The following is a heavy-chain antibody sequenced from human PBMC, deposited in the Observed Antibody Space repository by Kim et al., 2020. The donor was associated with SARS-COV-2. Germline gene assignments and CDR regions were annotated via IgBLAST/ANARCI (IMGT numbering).Heavy chain of an antibody. D-gene: IGHD6-13*01. J-gene: IGHJ6*02. CDR1: GYTFTGYY. Sequence: ASVKVSCKASGYTFTGYYMHWVRQAPGQGLEWMGRINPNSGGTNYAQKFQGRVTMTRDTSISTAYMELSRLRSDDTAVYYCARERGPWAAAGTVDYYYGMDVWGQGTTVTVSS. CDR3: ARERGPWAAAGTVDYYYGMDV. CDR2: INPNSGGT. V-gene: IGHV1-2*06.